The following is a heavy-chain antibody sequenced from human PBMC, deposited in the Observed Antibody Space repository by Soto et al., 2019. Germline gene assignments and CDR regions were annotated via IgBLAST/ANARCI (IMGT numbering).Heavy chain of an antibody. Sequence: PEGSLRLSCAASGFTFGDYWMHWVRQPPGKGPEWVSRMTGDGRTTQYADSVKGRFTASRDNAKSTLYLQMNSLRAEDTAVYYCATAEVDYWGPGTRVTVPS. V-gene: IGHV3-74*03. CDR3: ATAEVDY. CDR1: GFTFGDYW. CDR2: MTGDGRTT. J-gene: IGHJ4*02.